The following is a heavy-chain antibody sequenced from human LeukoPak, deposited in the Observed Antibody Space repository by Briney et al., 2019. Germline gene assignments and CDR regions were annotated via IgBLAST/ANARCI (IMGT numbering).Heavy chain of an antibody. CDR2: MNTNSGNT. Sequence: ASVKVSCKATGYTFTSYDINWVRQATGQGLEWMGWMNTNSGNTGYAQKFQGRVTMTRNTSISTVYMELSSLRSEDTAVYYCARVSSSWYKRGDYWGQGTLVTVSS. CDR1: GYTFTSYD. D-gene: IGHD6-13*01. V-gene: IGHV1-8*01. J-gene: IGHJ4*02. CDR3: ARVSSSWYKRGDY.